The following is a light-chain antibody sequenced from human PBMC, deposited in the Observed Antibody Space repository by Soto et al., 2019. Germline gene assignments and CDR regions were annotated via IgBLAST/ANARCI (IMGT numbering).Light chain of an antibody. CDR2: AAS. CDR3: QHYNSYSEA. Sequence: IQLTPSPSSLSASVGDLVTITCRASQGISSFLAWYQQKPVKAPKLLXYAASSLQSGVPSRFSGSGSGTEFTLTISSLQPDDFATYYCQHYNSYSEAFGQGTKVDIK. V-gene: IGKV1-9*01. CDR1: QGISSF. J-gene: IGKJ1*01.